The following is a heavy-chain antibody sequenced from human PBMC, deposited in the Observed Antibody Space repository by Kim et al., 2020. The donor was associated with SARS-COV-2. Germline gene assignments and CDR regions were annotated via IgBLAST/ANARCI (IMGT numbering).Heavy chain of an antibody. V-gene: IGHV4-34*01. D-gene: IGHD6-13*01. J-gene: IGHJ4*02. CDR1: GGSFSGYY. CDR3: ARGGVLFRQQLPTHY. CDR2: INHSGST. Sequence: SETLSLTCAVYGGSFSGYYWSWIRQPPGKGLEWIGEINHSGSTNYNPSLKSRVTISVDTSKNQFSLKLSSVTAADTAVYYCARGGVLFRQQLPTHYWGQGTLVTVSS.